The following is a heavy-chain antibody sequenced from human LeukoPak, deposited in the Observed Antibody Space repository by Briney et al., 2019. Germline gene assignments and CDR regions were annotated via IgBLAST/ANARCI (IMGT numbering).Heavy chain of an antibody. V-gene: IGHV4-38-2*02. Sequence: SETLSLTCTVSGYSISSGYYWGWIRQPPGKGLEWIGSIYHSGSTYYNPSLKSRVTISVDTSKNQFSLKLSSVTAADTAVYYCARDISGYSYGFAYFDYWGQGTLVTVSS. CDR1: GYSISSGYY. CDR3: ARDISGYSYGFAYFDY. D-gene: IGHD5-18*01. J-gene: IGHJ4*02. CDR2: IYHSGST.